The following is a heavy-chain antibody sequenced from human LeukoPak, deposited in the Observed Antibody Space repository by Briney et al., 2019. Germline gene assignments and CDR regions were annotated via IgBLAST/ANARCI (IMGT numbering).Heavy chain of an antibody. CDR3: AREYRGYFNFDSGSSFDY. V-gene: IGHV3-48*04. CDR1: GFTFGIYS. CDR2: ISSSVTTV. J-gene: IGHJ4*02. D-gene: IGHD3-10*01. Sequence: GGSLRLSCAAPGFTFGIYSMHWVRRAPGKGLEWVSYISSSVTTVHYADSVKGRFTISRDNAKNSLYLQMNSLRAEDTAVYYCAREYRGYFNFDSGSSFDYWGQGALVTVSS.